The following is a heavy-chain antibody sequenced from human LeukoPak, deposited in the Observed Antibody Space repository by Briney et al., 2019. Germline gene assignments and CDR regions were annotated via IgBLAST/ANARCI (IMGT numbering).Heavy chain of an antibody. J-gene: IGHJ5*02. CDR1: GFTFSNYW. Sequence: PGGSLRLSCAASGFTFSNYWMSWVRQAPGKGLEWLANINQDGSEIYYVDSVKGRFTISRDNGKNSLYLQMNSLRVEDTAMYYCARGEPVSWGQGTLVTVSS. CDR3: ARGEPVS. CDR2: INQDGSEI. V-gene: IGHV3-7*03.